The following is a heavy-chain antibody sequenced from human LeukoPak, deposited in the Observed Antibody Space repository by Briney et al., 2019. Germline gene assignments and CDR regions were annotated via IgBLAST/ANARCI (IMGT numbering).Heavy chain of an antibody. D-gene: IGHD3-10*01. CDR2: ISSGSSTT. Sequence: GGSLRLSCAASGFTFSPLGMDWVRQAPGRGLEWVSYISSGSSTTYYADSVKGRFTISRDNAKNSLYLQVNSLRDEDTAVYYCARGRGLTLSYHYFDYWGQGTLVTVSS. CDR3: ARGRGLTLSYHYFDY. CDR1: GFTFSPLG. J-gene: IGHJ4*02. V-gene: IGHV3-48*02.